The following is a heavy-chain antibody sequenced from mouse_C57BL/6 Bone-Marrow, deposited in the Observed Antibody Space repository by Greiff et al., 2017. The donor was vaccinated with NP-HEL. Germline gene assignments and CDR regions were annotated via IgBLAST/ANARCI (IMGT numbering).Heavy chain of an antibody. D-gene: IGHD2-1*01. CDR1: GYTFTSYG. Sequence: VMLVESGAELARPGASVKLSCKASGYTFTSYGISWVKQRTGQGLEWIGEIYPRSGNTYYNEKFKGKATLTADKSSSTAYMELRSLTSEDSAVYFCARPLYYYFDYWGQGTTLTVSS. CDR2: IYPRSGNT. J-gene: IGHJ2*01. CDR3: ARPLYYYFDY. V-gene: IGHV1-81*01.